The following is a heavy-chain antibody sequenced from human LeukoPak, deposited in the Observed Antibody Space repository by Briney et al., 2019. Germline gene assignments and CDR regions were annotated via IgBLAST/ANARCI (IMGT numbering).Heavy chain of an antibody. CDR2: IYGGNST. CDR1: GFTVSSNY. J-gene: IGHJ4*02. D-gene: IGHD6-6*01. V-gene: IGHV3-66*01. Sequence: GGSLRLSCAASGFTVSSNYMNWVRQAPGKGLEWVSVIYGGNSTYYADSVNGRFLISRNNSKNTLYLQINSLRADDTAVYYWGGSSSSSRFYFDYWGRGTLVTVSS. CDR3: GGSSSSSRFYFDY.